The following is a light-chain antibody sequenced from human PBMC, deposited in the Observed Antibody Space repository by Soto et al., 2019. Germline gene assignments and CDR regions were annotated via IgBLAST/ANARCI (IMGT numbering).Light chain of an antibody. CDR3: SSYAGSEFLV. CDR2: EVS. Sequence: QSALTQPPSASGSPGQSVTISCTGTSSDVGGYNYVSWYQQHPGKAPKLMIYEVSKRPSGVPDRFSGSKSGNTASLTVSGLQAEDEADYYCSSYAGSEFLVFGGGTKLTVL. V-gene: IGLV2-8*01. J-gene: IGLJ2*01. CDR1: SSDVGGYNY.